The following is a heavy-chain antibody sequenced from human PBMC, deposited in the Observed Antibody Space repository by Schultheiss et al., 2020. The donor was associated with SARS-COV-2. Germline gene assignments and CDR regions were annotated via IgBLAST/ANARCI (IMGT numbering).Heavy chain of an antibody. D-gene: IGHD1-26*01. CDR2: ISAYNGNT. J-gene: IGHJ4*02. CDR3: ARAFQWSGSYYLGY. V-gene: IGHV1-18*01. CDR1: GYTFTSYG. Sequence: ASVKVSCKASGYTFTSYGISWVRQAPGQGLEWMGWISAYNGNTNYAQKLQGRVTMTTDTSTSTAYMELSRLRSDDTAVYYCARAFQWSGSYYLGYWGQGTLVTVSS.